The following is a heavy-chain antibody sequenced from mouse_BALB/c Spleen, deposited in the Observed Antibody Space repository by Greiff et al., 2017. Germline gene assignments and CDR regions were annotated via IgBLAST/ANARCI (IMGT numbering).Heavy chain of an antibody. CDR2: ISSGGSYT. V-gene: IGHV5-6-4*01. CDR3: TRGEITTVVADYFDY. D-gene: IGHD1-1*01. J-gene: IGHJ2*01. CDR1: GFTFSSYT. Sequence: EVQGVESGGGLVKPGGSLKLSCAASGFTFSSYTMSWVRQTPEKRLEWVATISSGGSYTYYPDSVKGRFTISRDNAKNTLYLQMSSLKSEDTAMYYCTRGEITTVVADYFDYWGQGTTLTVSS.